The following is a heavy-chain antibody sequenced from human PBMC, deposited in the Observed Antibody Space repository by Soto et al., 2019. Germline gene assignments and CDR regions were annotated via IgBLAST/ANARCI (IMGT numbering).Heavy chain of an antibody. D-gene: IGHD2-8*02. Sequence: QVQIVESGGRVVQRGGSLRLSCAASGFTFRSSAMHWVRHAPGKGLEWVAVISYDGSKKYYAASVKGRFTVSRDNSNNTVDLQMNSLRIEDSGVYFCGRDRGLLGANWLDPWGQGTRVSVSS. CDR1: GFTFRSSA. CDR3: GRDRGLLGANWLDP. V-gene: IGHV3-30*04. J-gene: IGHJ5*01. CDR2: ISYDGSKK.